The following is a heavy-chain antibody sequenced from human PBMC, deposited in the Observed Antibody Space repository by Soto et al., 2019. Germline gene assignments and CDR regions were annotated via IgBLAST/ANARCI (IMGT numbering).Heavy chain of an antibody. CDR1: GFTFSSYA. D-gene: IGHD2-15*01. Sequence: GGSLRLSCAASGFTFSSYAMSWVRQAPGKGLEWVSAISGSGGSTYYADSVKGRFTISRDNPKNTLYLQMNSLRAEDTAVYYCAKNPTQYCSGGSCYVCTYWGQGTLVTVSS. CDR3: AKNPTQYCSGGSCYVCTY. CDR2: ISGSGGST. V-gene: IGHV3-23*01. J-gene: IGHJ4*02.